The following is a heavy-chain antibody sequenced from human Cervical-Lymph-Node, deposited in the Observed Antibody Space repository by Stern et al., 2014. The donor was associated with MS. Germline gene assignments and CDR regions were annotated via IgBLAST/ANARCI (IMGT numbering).Heavy chain of an antibody. CDR3: AKGMRHFDWSDCMDV. V-gene: IGHV1-69*01. CDR1: GGTFSNYA. D-gene: IGHD2-21*02. J-gene: IGHJ6*02. CDR2: IIPMSGKP. Sequence: VQLVESGADVKKPGSSVKVSCTASGGTFSNYAINWVRQAPGQGLEWMGGIIPMSGKPNYAQKFRGRVTITADESTSTVYMEVSSLRSEDTAMYYCAKGMRHFDWSDCMDVWGRGTTVTVSS.